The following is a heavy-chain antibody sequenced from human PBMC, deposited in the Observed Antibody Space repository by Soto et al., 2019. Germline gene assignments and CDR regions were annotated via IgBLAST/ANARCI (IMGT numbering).Heavy chain of an antibody. Sequence: GRSLRLSCAASGFTFRSFSMNWVRQAPGKGLEWVSTISSNSAYIYYTDALRGRFTISRDNAKNSLHLQMNSLRAKDTAVYYCTRDASRDSSARGWFDPWGPGTLVTVSS. CDR3: TRDASRDSSARGWFDP. CDR2: ISSNSAYI. CDR1: GFTFRSFS. D-gene: IGHD6-13*01. J-gene: IGHJ5*02. V-gene: IGHV3-21*01.